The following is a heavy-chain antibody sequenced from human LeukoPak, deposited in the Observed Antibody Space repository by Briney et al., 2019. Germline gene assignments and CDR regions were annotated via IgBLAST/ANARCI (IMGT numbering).Heavy chain of an antibody. CDR3: ANLFNYYDSSGYYSYMDV. D-gene: IGHD3-22*01. CDR2: IVGSGVTT. CDR1: GFTFSNYG. J-gene: IGHJ6*03. Sequence: GGTLRLSCVASGFTFSNYGMNWVRQAPGKGLEWVSGIVGSGVTTYYADSVKGRFTISRDNSKNTLYLHMNGLRAEDTAVYYCANLFNYYDSSGYYSYMDVWGKGTTVTVSS. V-gene: IGHV3-23*01.